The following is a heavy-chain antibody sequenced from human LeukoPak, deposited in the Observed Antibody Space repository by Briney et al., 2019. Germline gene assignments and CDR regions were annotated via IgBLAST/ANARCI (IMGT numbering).Heavy chain of an antibody. CDR3: AKGDVLLWFGELT. CDR1: GFTFSSYA. Sequence: PGGSLRLSCAASGFTFSSYAMSWVRQAPGKGLEWVSAISGSGGSTYCADSVKGRFTISRDNSKNTLYLQMNSLRAEDTAVYYCAKGDVLLWFGELTWGQGTLVTVSS. J-gene: IGHJ4*02. V-gene: IGHV3-23*01. D-gene: IGHD3-10*01. CDR2: ISGSGGST.